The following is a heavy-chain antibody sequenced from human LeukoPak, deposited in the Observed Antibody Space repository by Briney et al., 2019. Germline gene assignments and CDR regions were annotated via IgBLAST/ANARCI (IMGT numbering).Heavy chain of an antibody. J-gene: IGHJ4*02. Sequence: PGGSLRLSCAASGFTVSSNHMSWVRQGPGKGLEWVSVIYSGGSTYYADSVKGRFTISRDNSKNTLYLQMNSLRAEDTAVYYCARDQYGSGVDYWGQGTLVTVSS. D-gene: IGHD3-10*01. CDR1: GFTVSSNH. V-gene: IGHV3-66*01. CDR3: ARDQYGSGVDY. CDR2: IYSGGST.